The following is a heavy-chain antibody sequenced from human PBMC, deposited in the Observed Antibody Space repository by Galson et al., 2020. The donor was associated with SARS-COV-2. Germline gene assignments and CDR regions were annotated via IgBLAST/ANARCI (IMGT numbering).Heavy chain of an antibody. CDR2: INHSGST. D-gene: IGHD5-12*01. V-gene: IGHV4-34*01. CDR3: ARRGVYEGIDA. CDR1: GGSFSGYY. Sequence: SETLSLTCVVYGGSFSGYYWNWIRQSPEKGLEWSGEINHSGSTDYNPSLKSRVTLSVDTSKNQFSLKLTSVTAADTALYYCARRGVYEGIDAWGQGNLVTVSS. J-gene: IGHJ5*02.